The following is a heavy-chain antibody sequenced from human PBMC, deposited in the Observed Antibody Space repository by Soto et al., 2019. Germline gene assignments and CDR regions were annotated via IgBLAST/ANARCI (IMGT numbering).Heavy chain of an antibody. V-gene: IGHV1-69*12. Sequence: QVQLVQSGAEVKKPGSSVKVSSKASGGTFSSYAISWVRQAPGQGLEWMGGIIPIFGTANYAQKFQGRVTITADESTSTAYMELSSLRSEDTAAYYCARYCSGGSCYPRTFRGTDVWGQGTTVTVSS. D-gene: IGHD2-15*01. CDR3: ARYCSGGSCYPRTFRGTDV. CDR2: IIPIFGTA. CDR1: GGTFSSYA. J-gene: IGHJ6*02.